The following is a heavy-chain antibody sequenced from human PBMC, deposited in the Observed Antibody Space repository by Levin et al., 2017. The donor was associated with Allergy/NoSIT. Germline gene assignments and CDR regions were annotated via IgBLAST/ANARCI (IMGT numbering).Heavy chain of an antibody. Sequence: ESGPTLVKPTQTLTLTCTFSGFSLSTSGVGVGWIRQPPGKALEWLALIYWDDDKRYSPSLKSRLTITKDTSKNQVVLTMTNMDPVDTATYYCAHRLWFGESHHDAFDSWGQGTMVTVSS. V-gene: IGHV2-5*02. J-gene: IGHJ3*02. D-gene: IGHD3-10*01. CDR3: AHRLWFGESHHDAFDS. CDR1: GFSLSTSGVG. CDR2: IYWDDDK.